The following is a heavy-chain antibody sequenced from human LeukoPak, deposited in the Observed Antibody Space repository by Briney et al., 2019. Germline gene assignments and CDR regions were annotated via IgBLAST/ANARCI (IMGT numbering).Heavy chain of an antibody. Sequence: ASVKVSCKSSGFTFTNYLLHWVRQAPGQGLEWVGRIAPSVDTTNYAQRFRDRVTMTRDTSTSTVYMELSSLRAEDTAVYYCASSQEVITFGGVIVTPFDYWGQGTLVTVSS. V-gene: IGHV1-46*01. D-gene: IGHD3-16*02. CDR3: ASSQEVITFGGVIVTPFDY. CDR1: GFTFTNYL. J-gene: IGHJ4*02. CDR2: IAPSVDTT.